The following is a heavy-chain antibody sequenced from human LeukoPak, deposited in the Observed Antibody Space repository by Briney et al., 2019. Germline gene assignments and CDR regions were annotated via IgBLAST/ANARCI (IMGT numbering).Heavy chain of an antibody. V-gene: IGHV3-48*04. J-gene: IGHJ6*02. D-gene: IGHD1-1*01. CDR2: ISSSGSTI. Sequence: SGGSLRLSCAASGFTFSSYWMHWVRQAPGKGLEWVSYISSSGSTIYYADSVKGRFTISRDNAKNSLYLQMNSLRAEDTALYYCARDYRSGTPTYGMDVWGQGTTVTVSS. CDR3: ARDYRSGTPTYGMDV. CDR1: GFTFSSYW.